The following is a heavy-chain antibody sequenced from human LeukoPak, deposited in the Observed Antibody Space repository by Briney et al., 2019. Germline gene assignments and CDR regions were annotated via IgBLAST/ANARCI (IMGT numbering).Heavy chain of an antibody. V-gene: IGHV4-61*02. CDR2: IYTTGYT. J-gene: IGHJ3*01. Sequence: SQILSLTCSVSGGSISGGNYYWSWIRQPAGKGLEWIGRIYTTGYTNYNPSLKNRITISLDTSENRFSLKLTSVTAADTALYYCARGPMARHAFDFWGQGTMVTVSS. D-gene: IGHD3-10*01. CDR3: ARGPMARHAFDF. CDR1: GGSISGGNYY.